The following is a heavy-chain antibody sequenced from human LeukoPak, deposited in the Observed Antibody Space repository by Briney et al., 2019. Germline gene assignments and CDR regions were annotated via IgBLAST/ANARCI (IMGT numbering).Heavy chain of an antibody. Sequence: GGSLRLSCAASGFTFDTYWMSWVRQAPGKGLEWVANIKQDGSEKDYVDSVKGRFTISRDNAKNSLYLQMNSLRAEDTALYYCARGGCSSTSCYSLGYYFDYWGQGTLVTVSS. J-gene: IGHJ4*02. D-gene: IGHD2-2*02. CDR1: GFTFDTYW. CDR3: ARGGCSSTSCYSLGYYFDY. CDR2: IKQDGSEK. V-gene: IGHV3-7*03.